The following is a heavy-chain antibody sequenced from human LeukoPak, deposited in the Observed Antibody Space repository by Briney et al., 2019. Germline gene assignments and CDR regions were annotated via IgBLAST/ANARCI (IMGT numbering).Heavy chain of an antibody. Sequence: GGSLRLSCAASGFTFSSYGMHWVRQAPGKGLEWVAVIWYDGSNKYYADSVKGRFTISRDNSKNTLYLQMNSLRAEDMAVYYCARGGPYYYGSGSYSWIPYYFDYWGQGALVTVSS. CDR3: ARGGPYYYGSGSYSWIPYYFDY. J-gene: IGHJ4*02. CDR2: IWYDGSNK. CDR1: GFTFSSYG. V-gene: IGHV3-33*01. D-gene: IGHD3-10*01.